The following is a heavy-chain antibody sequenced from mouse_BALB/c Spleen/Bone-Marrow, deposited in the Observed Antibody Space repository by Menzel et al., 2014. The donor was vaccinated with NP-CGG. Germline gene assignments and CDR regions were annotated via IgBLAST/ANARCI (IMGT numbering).Heavy chain of an antibody. Sequence: VQLQQSGPELVKPGASVKMSCKASGYTFTSYYIHWVKQRPGQGLEWIGWIYPGDGSTKYNEKFKGKTTLTADKSSSTAYMLLSSLTSEDSAIYFCARDGYDGGGYYYAMDYWGQGTSVTVSS. CDR3: ARDGYDGGGYYYAMDY. J-gene: IGHJ4*01. D-gene: IGHD2-2*01. CDR2: IYPGDGST. V-gene: IGHV1S56*01. CDR1: GYTFTSYY.